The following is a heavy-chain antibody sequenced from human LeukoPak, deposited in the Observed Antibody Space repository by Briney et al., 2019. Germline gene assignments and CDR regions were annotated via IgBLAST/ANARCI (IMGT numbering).Heavy chain of an antibody. CDR2: MNPNSGNT. Sequence: GASVKVSCKASGYTFTSYGISWVRQATGQGLEWMGWMNPNSGNTGYAQKFQGRVTITRNTSISTAYMELSSLRSEDTAVYYCATRRGILTGYNYWGQGTLVTVSS. CDR3: ATRRGILTGYNY. V-gene: IGHV1-8*03. CDR1: GYTFTSYG. D-gene: IGHD3-9*01. J-gene: IGHJ4*02.